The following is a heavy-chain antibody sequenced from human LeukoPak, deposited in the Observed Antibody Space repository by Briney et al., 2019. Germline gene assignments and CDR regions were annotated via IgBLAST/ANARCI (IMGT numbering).Heavy chain of an antibody. CDR3: ARGTSVVVVDATGAFDI. D-gene: IGHD2-15*01. Sequence: GSLRLSCAASGFTFSDYYMSWIRQPPGKGLEWIGEINHSGSTNYNPSLKSRVTISVDTSKNQFSLKLSSVTAADTAVYYCARGTSVVVVDATGAFDIWGQGTMVTVSS. V-gene: IGHV4-34*01. CDR2: INHSGST. J-gene: IGHJ3*02. CDR1: GFTFSDYY.